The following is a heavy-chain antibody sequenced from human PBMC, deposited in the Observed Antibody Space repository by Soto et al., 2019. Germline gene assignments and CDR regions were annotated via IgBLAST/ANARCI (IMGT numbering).Heavy chain of an antibody. J-gene: IGHJ4*02. CDR1: GGSISSYY. D-gene: IGHD3-10*01. CDR2: IYTSGST. Sequence: QVQLQESGPGLVKPSETLSLTCTVSGGSISSYYWSWIRQPAGKGLEWIGRIYTSGSTNYNPSLKSRVTMSVDTSKNQFSLKLSSVTAADTAVYYCAREARDTMVNRQKVPATDFDYWGQGTLVTVSS. V-gene: IGHV4-4*07. CDR3: AREARDTMVNRQKVPATDFDY.